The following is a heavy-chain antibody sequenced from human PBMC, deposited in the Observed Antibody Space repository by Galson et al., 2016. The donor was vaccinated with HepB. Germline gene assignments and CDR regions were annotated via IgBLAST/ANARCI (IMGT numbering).Heavy chain of an antibody. Sequence: SVKVSCKASGGTFNSLPINWVRQAPGLGLVWIGGLIPIFGTTNFAQNFRGRVTITADEATNTEYMELRSLRSEDTAIYYCVSVPADIRGALYMDVWDTGTTVTVSS. V-gene: IGHV1-69*13. J-gene: IGHJ6*03. CDR3: VSVPADIRGALYMDV. CDR1: GGTFNSLP. D-gene: IGHD3-10*01. CDR2: LIPIFGTT.